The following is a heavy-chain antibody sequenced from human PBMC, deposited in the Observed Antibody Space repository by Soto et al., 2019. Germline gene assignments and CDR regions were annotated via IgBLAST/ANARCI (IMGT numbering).Heavy chain of an antibody. CDR1: GFSFSTSGVA. J-gene: IGHJ4*02. V-gene: IGHV2-5*02. D-gene: IGHD3-16*01. CDR2: ICWDDYK. Sequence: QITLKESGPTLVKPTQTLTLSCTFSGFSFSTSGVAVGWIRQPPGKALEWVALICWDDYKRYLPSLKSRLTITKDTSNNQVVLTMTNMDPVDTATYFCAQRLRTSNGWGTFDYWGQGIVVTVSS. CDR3: AQRLRTSNGWGTFDY.